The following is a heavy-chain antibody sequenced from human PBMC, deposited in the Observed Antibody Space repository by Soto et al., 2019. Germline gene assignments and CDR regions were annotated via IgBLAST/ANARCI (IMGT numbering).Heavy chain of an antibody. V-gene: IGHV4-39*01. D-gene: IGHD4-4*01. J-gene: IGHJ4*02. CDR3: ARLDDYNNCFDY. CDR1: GDSISSTPYY. CDR2: IYSSGST. Sequence: SETLSLTCTVSGDSISSTPYYWGWIRQPPGKGLEWIGTIYSSGSTYYNPSLKSRVTISEDTSKRQFSLKLSSVTAADTAVYYCARLDDYNNCFDYWGQGTLVTVSS.